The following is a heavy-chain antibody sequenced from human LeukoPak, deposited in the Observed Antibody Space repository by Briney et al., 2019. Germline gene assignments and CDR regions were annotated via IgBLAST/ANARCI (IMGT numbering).Heavy chain of an antibody. Sequence: GASVTVSFKASVYTFTSYYMHWVRQAPGQGLEWMGIVNPSGGSTSYAQKFQGRVIMTRDTSTSTVYMELSSLRSEDTAVYYCARDHYDSSGYSSDWGQGTLVTVSS. V-gene: IGHV1-46*01. J-gene: IGHJ4*02. D-gene: IGHD3-22*01. CDR2: VNPSGGST. CDR3: ARDHYDSSGYSSD. CDR1: VYTFTSYY.